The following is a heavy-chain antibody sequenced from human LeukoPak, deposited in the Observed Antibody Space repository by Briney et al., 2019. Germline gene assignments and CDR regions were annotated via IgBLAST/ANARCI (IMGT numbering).Heavy chain of an antibody. D-gene: IGHD6-13*01. Sequence: NPSETLSLTCAVYGGSFSGYYWSWIRQPPGKGVEWIGEINHSGSTNYNPSLKSRVTISVDTSKNQFSLKLSSVTAADTAVYYCARGGSSWYGYYYYGMDVWGQGTTVTVSS. J-gene: IGHJ6*02. V-gene: IGHV4-34*01. CDR3: ARGGSSWYGYYYYGMDV. CDR1: GGSFSGYY. CDR2: INHSGST.